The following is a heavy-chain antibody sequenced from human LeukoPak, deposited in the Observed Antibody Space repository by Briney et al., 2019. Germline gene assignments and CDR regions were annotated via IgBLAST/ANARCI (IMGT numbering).Heavy chain of an antibody. D-gene: IGHD3-3*01. V-gene: IGHV4-39*07. CDR1: GGSISSSSYY. CDR2: IYHSGST. J-gene: IGHJ5*02. Sequence: SETLSLTCTVSGGSISSSSYYWGWIRQPPGKGLEWIGSIYHSGSTYYNTSLKSRVTISVDTSKNQFSLKLNSVTAADTAVYYCATGWSGYYWTTWGQGTLVAVSS. CDR3: ATGWSGYYWTT.